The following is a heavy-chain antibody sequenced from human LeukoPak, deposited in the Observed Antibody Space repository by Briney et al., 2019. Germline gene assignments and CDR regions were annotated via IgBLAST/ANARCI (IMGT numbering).Heavy chain of an antibody. CDR3: ARGSYEYCSSTSCYGKKYNWFDP. D-gene: IGHD2-2*01. J-gene: IGHJ5*02. CDR2: INHSGST. Sequence: NPGGSLRLSCAASGFTFSSYSMNWVRQPPGKGLERIGEINHSGSTNYNPSLKSRVTISVDTSKNRFSLKLSSVTAADTAVYYCARGSYEYCSSTSCYGKKYNWFDPWGQGTLVTVSS. V-gene: IGHV4-34*01. CDR1: GFTFSSYS.